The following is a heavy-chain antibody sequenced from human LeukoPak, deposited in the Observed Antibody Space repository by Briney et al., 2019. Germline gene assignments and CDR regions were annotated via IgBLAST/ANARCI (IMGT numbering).Heavy chain of an antibody. CDR1: GFIFSNFG. V-gene: IGHV3-21*01. J-gene: IGHJ4*02. CDR3: ARDLRYFDSTGYYYFDY. D-gene: IGHD3-22*01. CDR2: ITSSSSYI. Sequence: GGSLRLSCAASGFIFSNFGMNWVRQAPGKGLEWVSSITSSSSYIYYADSVKGRFTISRDNAKNSLYLQMNSLRADDTAVYYCARDLRYFDSTGYYYFDYWGQGTLVTVSS.